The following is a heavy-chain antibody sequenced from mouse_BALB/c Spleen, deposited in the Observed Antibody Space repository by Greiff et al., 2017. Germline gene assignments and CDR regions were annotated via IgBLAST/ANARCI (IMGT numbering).Heavy chain of an antibody. Sequence: VQLVESGAELVRPGVSVKISCKGSGYTFTDYAMHWVKQSHAKSLEWIGVISTYYGDASYNQKFKGKATMTVDKSSSTAYMELARLTSEDSAIYYCARWGPGYWYFDVWGAGTTVTVSS. CDR1: GYTFTDYA. V-gene: IGHV1S137*01. CDR3: ARWGPGYWYFDV. CDR2: ISTYYGDA. J-gene: IGHJ1*01.